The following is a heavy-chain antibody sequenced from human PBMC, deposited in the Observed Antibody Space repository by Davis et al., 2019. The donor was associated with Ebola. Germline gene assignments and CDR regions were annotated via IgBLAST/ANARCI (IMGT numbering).Heavy chain of an antibody. CDR3: ARGGGQQLAHFDY. J-gene: IGHJ4*02. V-gene: IGHV3-21*01. CDR2: ISSSSSYI. CDR1: GFTFSSYS. D-gene: IGHD6-13*01. Sequence: GESLKISCAASGFTFSSYSMNWVRQAPGKGLEWVSSISSSSSYIYYADSVKGRFTISRDNAKNSLYLQMNSLRAEDTAVYYCARGGGQQLAHFDYWGQGTLVTVSS.